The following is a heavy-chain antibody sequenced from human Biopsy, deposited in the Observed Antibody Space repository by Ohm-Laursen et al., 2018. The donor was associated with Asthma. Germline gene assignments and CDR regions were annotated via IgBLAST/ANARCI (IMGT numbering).Heavy chain of an antibody. V-gene: IGHV4-59*01. CDR1: GGSINNFY. J-gene: IGHJ4*02. D-gene: IGHD2-21*02. CDR3: ARGVDRVTGLLDHFDS. CDR2: VYYSGST. Sequence: TLSLTCSVSGGSINNFYWSWIRQPPGKGLESIGHVYYSGSTNYNPSLKSRVTISIDASKNQFSLKLTSVTAADTAVYYCARGVDRVTGLLDHFDSWGQGPLVTVSS.